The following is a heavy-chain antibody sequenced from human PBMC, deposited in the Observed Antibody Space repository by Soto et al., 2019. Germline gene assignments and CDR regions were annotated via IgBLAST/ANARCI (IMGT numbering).Heavy chain of an antibody. CDR1: GFTFSSYS. CDR2: ISSSSSYI. Sequence: GGSLRLSCAASGFTFSSYSMNWVRQAPGKGLEWVSSISSSSSYIYYADSVKGRFTISRDNAKNSLYLQMNSLRAEDTAVYYCARDPKGGSSSYFQHWGQGTLVTVSS. J-gene: IGHJ1*01. CDR3: ARDPKGGSSSYFQH. V-gene: IGHV3-21*01. D-gene: IGHD6-6*01.